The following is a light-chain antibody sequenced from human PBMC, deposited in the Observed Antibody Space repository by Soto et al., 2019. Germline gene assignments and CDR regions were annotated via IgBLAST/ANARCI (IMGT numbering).Light chain of an antibody. CDR2: DAS. CDR3: QQYNSYPIT. J-gene: IGKJ5*01. CDR1: QSISSW. Sequence: DIQMTQSPSTLSASVGDRVTITCPASQSISSWLAWYQQKPGKAPKLLIYDASNLESGVPSRFSGSGSGTEFTLTISSLQPDDFATYYCQQYNSYPITFGQGTRLEIK. V-gene: IGKV1-5*01.